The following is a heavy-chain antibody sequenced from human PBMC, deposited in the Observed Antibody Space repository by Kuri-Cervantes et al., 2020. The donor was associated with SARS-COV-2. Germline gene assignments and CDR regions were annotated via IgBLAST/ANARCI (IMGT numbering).Heavy chain of an antibody. CDR2: ISSSGTTT. V-gene: IGHV3-11*04. J-gene: IGHJ3*01. Sequence: GGSLRLSCAASGFTFSDYYMHWIRQAPGKGLEWVSYISSSGTTTYYADSVKGRFTISRDNAKKSLYVQMNSLRAADTAVYYCARAGERYYDFWSGHLPNDAVDVWGRGTMVTVSS. CDR1: GFTFSDYY. D-gene: IGHD3-3*01. CDR3: ARAGERYYDFWSGHLPNDAVDV.